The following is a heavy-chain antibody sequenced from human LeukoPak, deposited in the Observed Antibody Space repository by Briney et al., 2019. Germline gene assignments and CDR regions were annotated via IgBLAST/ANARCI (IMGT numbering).Heavy chain of an antibody. CDR1: GGTFSSYA. CDR3: ARVTTVVERWFDP. D-gene: IGHD4-23*01. Sequence: ASVKVSCKASGGTFSSYAISWVRQAPGQGLEWMGWMNPNSGNTGYAQKFQGRVTMTRNTSISTAYMELSSLRSEDTAVYYCARVTTVVERWFDPWGQGTLVTVS. J-gene: IGHJ5*02. V-gene: IGHV1-8*02. CDR2: MNPNSGNT.